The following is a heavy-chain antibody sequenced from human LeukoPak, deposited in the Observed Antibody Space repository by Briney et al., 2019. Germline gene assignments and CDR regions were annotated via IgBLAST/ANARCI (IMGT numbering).Heavy chain of an antibody. D-gene: IGHD3-22*01. J-gene: IGHJ4*02. CDR2: IKSKTDGAAT. Sequence: GGSLRLSCAASGFTFSNYGMHWVRQAPGKGLEWVGRIKSKTDGAATDFAAPVKGRFSVSTDASKDTLYLHMNDLKTEDTGIYFCTRVGPSYYNSSGDYWGQGTLVTVSS. CDR3: TRVGPSYYNSSGDY. CDR1: GFTFSNYG. V-gene: IGHV3-15*01.